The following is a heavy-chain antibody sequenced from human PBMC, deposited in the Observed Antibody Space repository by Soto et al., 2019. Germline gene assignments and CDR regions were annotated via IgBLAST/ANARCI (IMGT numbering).Heavy chain of an antibody. J-gene: IGHJ4*02. D-gene: IGHD2-15*01. V-gene: IGHV3-23*01. Sequence: VGSLRLSCAASGFTFSSHAMSWVRQAPGKGLEWVSAISGDGIGTYYTDSVKGRFTISRDNSKNTLYLQMDSLRGDDTAVYYCAKDREQCGGSSCYSLYFDFWGQGALVTVSS. CDR2: ISGDGIGT. CDR1: GFTFSSHA. CDR3: AKDREQCGGSSCYSLYFDF.